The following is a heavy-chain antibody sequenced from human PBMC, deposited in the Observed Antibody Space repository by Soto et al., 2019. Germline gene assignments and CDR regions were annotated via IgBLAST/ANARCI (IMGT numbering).Heavy chain of an antibody. D-gene: IGHD3-22*01. CDR2: INHSGST. CDR1: GGSFSGYY. CDR3: ARGADYYDSSGYYRFDY. V-gene: IGHV4-34*01. J-gene: IGHJ4*02. Sequence: PSETLSLTCAVYGGSFSGYYWSWIRQPPGKGLEWIGEINHSGSTNYNPSLKSRVTISVDTSKNQFSLKLSSVTAADTAVYYCARGADYYDSSGYYRFDYWGQGTLVTVPQ.